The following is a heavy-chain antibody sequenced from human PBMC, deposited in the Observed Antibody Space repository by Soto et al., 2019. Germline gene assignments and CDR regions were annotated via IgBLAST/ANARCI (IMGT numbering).Heavy chain of an antibody. J-gene: IGHJ4*02. D-gene: IGHD4-17*01. Sequence: QVQLQESGPGLVKPSQTLSLTCTVSGGSISSGGYYWSWIRQHPGKGLEWIGYIYYSGITYYNPSLKRRVTISVDPSKTQCSLKLSSVTAADTAVYYCARKATVTTCFDYWGQGTLVTVSS. CDR1: GGSISSGGYY. CDR2: IYYSGIT. V-gene: IGHV4-31*03. CDR3: ARKATVTTCFDY.